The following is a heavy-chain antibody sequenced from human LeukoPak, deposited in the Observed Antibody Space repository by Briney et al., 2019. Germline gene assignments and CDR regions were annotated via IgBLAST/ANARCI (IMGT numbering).Heavy chain of an antibody. CDR3: ARHLRLSYYDTSGYYYNDAFDI. CDR2: IYYRGST. D-gene: IGHD3-22*01. V-gene: IGHV4-59*08. CDR1: GGSINNYY. Sequence: SETLSLTCTVSGGSINNYYWSWIRQPPGKGLEWIGYIYYRGSTNYNPSLKSRVTFSVDTSKNQFSLKLSSVTAADTAVYYCARHLRLSYYDTSGYYYNDAFDIWGQGTMVTVSS. J-gene: IGHJ3*02.